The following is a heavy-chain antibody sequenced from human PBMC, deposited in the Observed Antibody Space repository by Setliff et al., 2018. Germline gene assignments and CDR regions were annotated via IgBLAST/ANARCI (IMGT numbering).Heavy chain of an antibody. J-gene: IGHJ4*02. CDR2: IHRSGSGT. Sequence: RPGGSLRLSCAASGFIFADYGMSWVRQVPGKGLQWVCGIHRSGSGTSYAESVKGRFTISRDNAKNSLYLQMYNLRAEDTALYYCARVHRDCDGGACWDYWGQGTLVTVSS. CDR1: GFIFADYG. V-gene: IGHV3-20*04. CDR3: ARVHRDCDGGACWDY. D-gene: IGHD2-21*02.